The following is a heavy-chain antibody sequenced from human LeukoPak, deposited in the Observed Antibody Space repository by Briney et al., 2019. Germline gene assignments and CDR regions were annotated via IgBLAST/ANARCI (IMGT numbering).Heavy chain of an antibody. V-gene: IGHV3-48*01. D-gene: IGHD3-9*01. CDR2: ISTGSSII. CDR3: ARSVWYFDSSTFYYFDS. J-gene: IGHJ4*02. Sequence: GGSLRLSCAASGFTFSSYSMNWVRQAPGKGLEWASYISTGSSIIYHADSVKGRLTISRDNAKNSLYLQMNTLRAEDTAVYYCARSVWYFDSSTFYYFDSWGQGTLVTVSS. CDR1: GFTFSSYS.